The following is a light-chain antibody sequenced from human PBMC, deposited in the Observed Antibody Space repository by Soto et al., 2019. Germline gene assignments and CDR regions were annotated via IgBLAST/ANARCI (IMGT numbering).Light chain of an antibody. J-gene: IGLJ1*01. CDR3: CSYAGSYTHV. CDR2: DVI. V-gene: IGLV2-11*01. Sequence: QSALTQPRSVSGSPGQSVTISCTGTSSDVGRYNFVSWYQQHPDKAPKLVIYDVIKRPSGVPDRFSGSKSGNTASLTIYGLQAEDEADYHCCSYAGSYTHVFGTGTKVTVL. CDR1: SSDVGRYNF.